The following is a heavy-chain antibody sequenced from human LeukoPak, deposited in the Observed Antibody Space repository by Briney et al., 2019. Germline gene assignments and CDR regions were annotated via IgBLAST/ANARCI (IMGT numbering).Heavy chain of an antibody. V-gene: IGHV5-51*01. CDR3: ARGPPETGYYFDY. D-gene: IGHD3-9*01. Sequence: GESLKISCKGSGYSFTSYWIGWVRQTPGKGLEWMGIIYPGDSDTRYSPSFQGQVTISADKSISTAYLQWSSLKASDTAMYYCARGPPETGYYFDYWGQGTLVTVSS. CDR1: GYSFTSYW. J-gene: IGHJ4*02. CDR2: IYPGDSDT.